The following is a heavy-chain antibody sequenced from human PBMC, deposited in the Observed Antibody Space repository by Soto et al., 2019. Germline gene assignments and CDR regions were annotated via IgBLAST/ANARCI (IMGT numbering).Heavy chain of an antibody. D-gene: IGHD5-12*01. CDR3: ARDRATQPLYFDD. CDR2: IYYSGST. V-gene: IGHV4-59*11. Sequence: PSETLSLTCTVSGGSISGHYWTWIRQPPGKGLEWIGYIYYSGSTNYNPSLKSRVTISVDTSKNQFSLKLSSVTAADTAVYYCARDRATQPLYFDDWGQGTLLSVS. CDR1: GGSISGHY. J-gene: IGHJ4*02.